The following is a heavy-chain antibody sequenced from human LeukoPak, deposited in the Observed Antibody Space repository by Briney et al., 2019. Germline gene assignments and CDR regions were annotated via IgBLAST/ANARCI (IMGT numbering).Heavy chain of an antibody. D-gene: IGHD3-10*01. V-gene: IGHV1-2*02. Sequence: ASVKVSCKASGYTFTGYYMHWVRQAPGQGLEWIGWINPNSGGTNYAQKFQGRVTMTRDTSISTAYMELSRLRSDDTAVYYCARGSRYGSGSPGDYWGQGTLVTVSS. CDR1: GYTFTGYY. CDR3: ARGSRYGSGSPGDY. J-gene: IGHJ4*02. CDR2: INPNSGGT.